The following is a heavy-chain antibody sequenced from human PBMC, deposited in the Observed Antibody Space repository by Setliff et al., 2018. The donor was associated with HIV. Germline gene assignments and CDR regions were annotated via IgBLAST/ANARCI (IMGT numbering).Heavy chain of an antibody. CDR1: GVTFSNYA. J-gene: IGHJ3*02. D-gene: IGHD6-13*01. CDR2: IIPIFGTA. CDR3: ARDTGQQLVGFDI. Sequence: SVQVSCKASGVTFSNYAISWVRQAPGQGLEWMGGIIPIFGTANYAQKFQGRVTITTDESTITAYMELSSLRSEDTAVYYCARDTGQQLVGFDIWGQGTMVTVSS. V-gene: IGHV1-69*05.